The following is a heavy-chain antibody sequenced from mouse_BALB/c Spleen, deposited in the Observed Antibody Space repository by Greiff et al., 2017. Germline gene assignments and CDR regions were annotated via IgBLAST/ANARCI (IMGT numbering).Heavy chain of an antibody. CDR3: AKQSSYYYGSSYFDY. CDR2: IWGGGST. D-gene: IGHD1-1*01. CDR1: GFSLTDYG. Sequence: QVQLKESGPGLVAPSQSLSITCTVSGFSLTDYGVSWIRQPPGKGLEWLGVIWGGGSTYYNSALKSRLSISKDNSKSQVFLKMNSLQTDDTAMYYCAKQSSYYYGSSYFDYWGQGTTLTVSS. J-gene: IGHJ2*01. V-gene: IGHV2-6-5*01.